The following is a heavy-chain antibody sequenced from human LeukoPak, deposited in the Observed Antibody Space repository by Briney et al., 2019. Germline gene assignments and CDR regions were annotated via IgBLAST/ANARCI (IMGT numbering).Heavy chain of an antibody. CDR2: IYNSGST. J-gene: IGHJ4*02. Sequence: SETLSLTCAVSGGSISSGGYSWSWIRQPPGKGLEWIGYIYNSGSTYYNPSLKSRVTISVDRSKNQFSLKLSSVTAADTAVYYCASLRYFDWYFDYWGQGTLVTVSS. V-gene: IGHV4-30-2*01. CDR3: ASLRYFDWYFDY. D-gene: IGHD3-9*01. CDR1: GGSISSGGYS.